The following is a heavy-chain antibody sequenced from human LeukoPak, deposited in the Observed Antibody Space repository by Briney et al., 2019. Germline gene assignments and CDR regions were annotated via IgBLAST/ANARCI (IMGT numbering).Heavy chain of an antibody. D-gene: IGHD5-24*01. CDR3: ARDGFYKYYYYYGMDV. J-gene: IGHJ6*02. CDR2: IKQDGSEK. CDR1: GFTFSSYW. Sequence: GGSLRPSCAASGFTFSSYWMSWVRQAPGKGLEWVANIKQDGSEKYYVDSVKGRFTISRDNAKNSLYLQMNSLRAEDTAVYYCARDGFYKYYYYYGMDVWGQGTTVTVSS. V-gene: IGHV3-7*01.